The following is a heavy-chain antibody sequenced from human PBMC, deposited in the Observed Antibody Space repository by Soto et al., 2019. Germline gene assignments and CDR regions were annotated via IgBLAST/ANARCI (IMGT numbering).Heavy chain of an antibody. D-gene: IGHD3-16*01. CDR1: GFTFNNHA. CDR2: ITASGDDT. Sequence: EVQLLESGGGLAQPGGSLRLSCEVSGFTFNNHAMTWVRQAPGKGLEWVSTITASGDDTFYADSVEGRFTISRDNSKNTVHLRMTSLRVEDTAVYHCAKDGHRDIWYYYMDVWGEGTTVTVSS. CDR3: AKDGHRDIWYYYMDV. J-gene: IGHJ6*03. V-gene: IGHV3-23*01.